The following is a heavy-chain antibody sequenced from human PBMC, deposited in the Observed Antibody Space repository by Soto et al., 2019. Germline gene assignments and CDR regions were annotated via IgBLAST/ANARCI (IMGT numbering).Heavy chain of an antibody. CDR2: INHSGSA. V-gene: IGHV4-34*01. D-gene: IGHD6-19*01. CDR3: ARGLITGSHYSGGWYYFDS. Sequence: QVQLQQSGAGLLKPSETLSLTCAVYGESFSGYIWTWIRQTPGKGLQWIGQINHSGSAYYNPSLXSRVTISVHXSXXXFXXELSSVTAADTAVYYCARGLITGSHYSGGWYYFDSWGQGTQVTVSS. J-gene: IGHJ4*02. CDR1: GESFSGYI.